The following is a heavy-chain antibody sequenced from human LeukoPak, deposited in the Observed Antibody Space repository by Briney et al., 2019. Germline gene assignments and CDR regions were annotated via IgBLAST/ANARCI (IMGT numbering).Heavy chain of an antibody. J-gene: IGHJ6*03. D-gene: IGHD3-10*01. V-gene: IGHV4-34*01. CDR2: INHSGST. Sequence: KPGGSLRLSCAASGFTVSSNYMSWVRQPPGKGLEWIGEINHSGSTNYNPSLKSRVTISVDTSKNQFSLKLSSVTAADTAVYYCARGVVRGVERYIYYYYMDVWGKGTTVTISS. CDR1: GFTVSSNY. CDR3: ARGVVRGVERYIYYYYMDV.